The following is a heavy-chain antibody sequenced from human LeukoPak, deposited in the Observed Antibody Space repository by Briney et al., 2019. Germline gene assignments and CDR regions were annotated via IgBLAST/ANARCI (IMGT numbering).Heavy chain of an antibody. J-gene: IGHJ4*02. Sequence: SVKVSCKASGGTFSSYAISWVRQAPGQGLEWMGGIIPIFGTANYAQKFQGRVTITTDESTSTAYMELSSLRSEDTAVYYCARGVSFGYDIRWDFDYWGQGTLVTVSS. CDR3: ARGVSFGYDIRWDFDY. V-gene: IGHV1-69*05. D-gene: IGHD5-12*01. CDR2: IIPIFGTA. CDR1: GGTFSSYA.